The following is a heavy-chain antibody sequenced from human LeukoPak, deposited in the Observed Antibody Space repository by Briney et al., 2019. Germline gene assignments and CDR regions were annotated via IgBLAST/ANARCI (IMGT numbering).Heavy chain of an antibody. J-gene: IGHJ5*02. CDR1: GYTFTGYY. CDR3: ARDRKTGTTSWFDP. D-gene: IGHD1-7*01. Sequence: ASVKVSCKASGYTFTGYYMNWVRQAPGQGLEWMGWINPNSGGTNYAQKFQGRVTMTRDTSISTAYMELSRLRSDDTAVYYCARDRKTGTTSWFDPWGQGTLVTVSS. CDR2: INPNSGGT. V-gene: IGHV1-2*02.